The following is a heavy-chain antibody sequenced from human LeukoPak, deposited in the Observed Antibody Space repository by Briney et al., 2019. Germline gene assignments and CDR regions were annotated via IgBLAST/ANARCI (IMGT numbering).Heavy chain of an antibody. J-gene: IGHJ4*02. V-gene: IGHV3-7*01. Sequence: GGSLRLSCAASGFTFSSYWMSWVRQAPGKGLEWVANIKQDGSEKYYVDSVRGRFTISRDNAKNSLYLQMNSLRADDTAVYYCAKCALGYSGTWYFDYWGQGTLVTVSS. CDR2: IKQDGSEK. D-gene: IGHD1-26*01. CDR1: GFTFSSYW. CDR3: AKCALGYSGTWYFDY.